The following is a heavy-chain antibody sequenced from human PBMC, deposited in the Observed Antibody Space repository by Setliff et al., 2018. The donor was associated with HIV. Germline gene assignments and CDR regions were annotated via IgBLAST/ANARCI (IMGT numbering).Heavy chain of an antibody. D-gene: IGHD6-19*01. CDR1: GFTFSDYY. V-gene: IGHV3-74*01. Sequence: PGGSLRLSCAASGFTFSDYYMSWIRQAPGKGLVWVSRINSDGSSTSYADSVKGRFTISRDNAKNTLYLQMNSLRAEDTAVYYCALAGRAVYYWGQGTLVTVSS. CDR3: ALAGRAVYY. J-gene: IGHJ4*02. CDR2: INSDGSST.